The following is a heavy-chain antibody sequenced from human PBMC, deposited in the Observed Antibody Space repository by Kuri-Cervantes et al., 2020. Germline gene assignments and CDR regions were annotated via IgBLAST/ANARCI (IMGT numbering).Heavy chain of an antibody. D-gene: IGHD6-13*01. V-gene: IGHV1-24*01. J-gene: IGHJ4*02. CDR1: GYTLSELS. Sequence: ASVKVSCKVSGYTLSELSMHWVRQAPGKGLEWMGGFDPEDGETLYAQTFQGTVTMTDDSSTDTSYMELSSLTYEDTAVYYCATEVGDSSSWYPGAFDYWGQGTLVTVSS. CDR2: FDPEDGET. CDR3: ATEVGDSSSWYPGAFDY.